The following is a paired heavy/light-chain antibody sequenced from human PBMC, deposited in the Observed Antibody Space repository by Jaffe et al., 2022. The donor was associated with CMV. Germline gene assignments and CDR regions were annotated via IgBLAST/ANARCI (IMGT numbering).Heavy chain of an antibody. J-gene: IGHJ5*02. CDR2: VYYGGYN. Sequence: QLQLQESGPGLVKPSETLSLTCTVSGGSISISTYYWGWIRQPPGKGLEWIGSVYYGGYNYYSPSLESRVTIPLDTSKNQFSLRLTSVTAADTAVYYCVTSLRRGAHSLDWFDPWGQGALVTVSS. V-gene: IGHV4-39*01. CDR1: GGSISISTYY. D-gene: IGHD3-10*01. CDR3: VTSLRRGAHSLDWFDP.
Light chain of an antibody. CDR1: QSVSNY. CDR2: AAS. V-gene: IGKV3-11*01. CDR3: QQRSNWPPVVT. Sequence: EIVLTQSPATLSLSPGERATLSCRASQSVSNYLAWYQQKPGQAPRLLIYAASNRATGIPDRFSGSGSGTDFTLTISTLEPEDFAVYYCQQRSNWPPVVTFGGGTKVEIK. J-gene: IGKJ4*01.